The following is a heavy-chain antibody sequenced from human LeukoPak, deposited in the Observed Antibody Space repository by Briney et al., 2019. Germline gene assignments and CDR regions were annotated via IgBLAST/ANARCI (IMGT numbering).Heavy chain of an antibody. CDR2: IQQDGSEK. CDR1: TFTFSNYW. D-gene: IGHD3-10*01. CDR3: AREFGLRAVKDALDI. Sequence: GGSLRLSCAASTFTFSNYWMSWVRQAPGKGLEWVANIQQDGSEKYYVDSVRGRFTISRDNAKNSLYLQLNSLRAEDTAVYYCAREFGLRAVKDALDIWGQGTMVTVSS. V-gene: IGHV3-7*01. J-gene: IGHJ3*02.